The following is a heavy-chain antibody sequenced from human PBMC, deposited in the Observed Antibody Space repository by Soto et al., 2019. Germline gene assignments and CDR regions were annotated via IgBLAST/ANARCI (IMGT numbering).Heavy chain of an antibody. CDR1: GGSISHYD. CDR2: VYYFGDT. J-gene: IGHJ4*02. CDR3: ARDYGAGWYYFAS. Sequence: SETLSLTCTVSGGSISHYDWSWVRQPPGKGLEWIGYVYYFGDTNYNPSLKSRVTISVDTSKNQFSLKLTSVTAADTAVYYCARDYGAGWYYFASWGQGTPVTVSP. V-gene: IGHV4-59*01. D-gene: IGHD3-9*01.